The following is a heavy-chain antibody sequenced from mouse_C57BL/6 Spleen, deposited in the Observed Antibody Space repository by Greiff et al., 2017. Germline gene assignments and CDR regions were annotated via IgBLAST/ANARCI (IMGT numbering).Heavy chain of an antibody. V-gene: IGHV1-50*01. CDR3: ARSGDGSTPFDY. Sequence: QVQLQQPGAELVKPGASVKLSCKASGYTFTSYWMQWVKQRPGQGLEWIGEIDPSDSYTNYNQKFKGKATLTVDTSSSTDYMQLSSLTSEDSAVYYCARSGDGSTPFDYGGQGTTLTVSS. CDR2: IDPSDSYT. D-gene: IGHD1-1*01. J-gene: IGHJ2*01. CDR1: GYTFTSYW.